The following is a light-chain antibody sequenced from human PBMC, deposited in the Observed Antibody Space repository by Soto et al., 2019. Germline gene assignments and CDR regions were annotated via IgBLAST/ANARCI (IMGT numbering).Light chain of an antibody. J-gene: IGLJ1*01. Sequence: QSVLTQPPSVSAAPGQKVTISCSGSSSNIGGNSVSWYQQLPGTAPKFLTYDDNKRPSGIPDRFSGSKSGTSATLGITGFQTGDEADYYCGSWDSSLSAYVFGTGTKVTAL. CDR2: DDN. V-gene: IGLV1-51*01. CDR1: SSNIGGNS. CDR3: GSWDSSLSAYV.